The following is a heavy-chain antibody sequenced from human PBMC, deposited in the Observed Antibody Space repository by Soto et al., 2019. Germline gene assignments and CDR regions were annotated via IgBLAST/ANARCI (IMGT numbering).Heavy chain of an antibody. CDR2: VYDNGRP. J-gene: IGHJ4*02. CDR1: CGSISVYY. V-gene: IGHV4-59*01. CDR3: ARGVGSSPPRY. Sequence: PSETLSLTCTISCGSISVYYWSWIRQSPRQGLEWIGYVYDNGRPYYSPSLKSRVTISADTSKNQISLKLTSATAADTAVYYCARGVGSSPPRYWGRGSLVTVSS. D-gene: IGHD3-9*01.